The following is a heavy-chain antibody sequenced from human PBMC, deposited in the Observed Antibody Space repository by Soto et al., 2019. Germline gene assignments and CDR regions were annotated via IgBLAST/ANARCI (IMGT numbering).Heavy chain of an antibody. CDR2: IYCSGST. CDR1: GGSISSYY. D-gene: IGHD6-19*01. J-gene: IGHJ5*02. Sequence: SETLSLTCTVSGGSISSYYWSWIRQPPGKGLEWIGYIYCSGSTNYNPSLKSRVTISVDTSKNQFSLKLSSVTAADTAVYYRARDRSSGWYTWFDPWGQGTLVTVSS. V-gene: IGHV4-59*01. CDR3: ARDRSSGWYTWFDP.